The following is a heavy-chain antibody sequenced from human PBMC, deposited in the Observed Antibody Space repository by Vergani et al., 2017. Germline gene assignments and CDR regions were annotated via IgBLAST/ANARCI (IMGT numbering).Heavy chain of an antibody. CDR3: TRHGRSGWAGYFQH. D-gene: IGHD6-19*01. J-gene: IGHJ1*01. CDR2: IYYTGTT. Sequence: QLQLQESGPGLVKPSETLSLTCTVSGVSIGSNSYYWGWIRQPPGKGLEWIGTIYYTGTTYYNEAHKSRVTISVDTSKNQFSLNLTSVTSEDTAVYYCTRHGRSGWAGYFQHWGQGTLVTASS. V-gene: IGHV4-39*01. CDR1: GVSIGSNSYY.